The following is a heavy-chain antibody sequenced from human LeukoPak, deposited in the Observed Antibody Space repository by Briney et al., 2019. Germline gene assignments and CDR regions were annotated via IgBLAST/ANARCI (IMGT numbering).Heavy chain of an antibody. V-gene: IGHV3-53*01. D-gene: IGHD5-12*01. CDR1: GFTVSSNY. Sequence: PGGSLRLSCAASGFTVSSNYMSWVRQAPGEGLEWISVIYSGGSTYYADSVKGRFTISRDNSKNTLYLQMNSLRAEDTAVYYCASNGRRGYSGYDSTLDYWGQGTLVTVSS. CDR2: IYSGGST. CDR3: ASNGRRGYSGYDSTLDY. J-gene: IGHJ4*02.